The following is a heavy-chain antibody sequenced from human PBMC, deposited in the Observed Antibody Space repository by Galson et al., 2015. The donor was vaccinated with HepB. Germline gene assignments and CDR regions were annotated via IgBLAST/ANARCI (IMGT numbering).Heavy chain of an antibody. D-gene: IGHD3-10*01. Sequence: SLRLSCAASGFTFSSYSMNWVRQAPGKGLEWVSYISNSASTIYYADSLKGRFTISRGNAKSSLYLQINSLKDEDTAVYYCARLRGSQRPDAFDIWGQGTMVTVSS. CDR2: ISNSASTI. CDR1: GFTFSSYS. V-gene: IGHV3-48*02. J-gene: IGHJ3*02. CDR3: ARLRGSQRPDAFDI.